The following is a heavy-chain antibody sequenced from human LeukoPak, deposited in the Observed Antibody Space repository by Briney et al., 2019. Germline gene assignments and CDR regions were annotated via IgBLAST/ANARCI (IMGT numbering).Heavy chain of an antibody. J-gene: IGHJ4*02. CDR3: ARDLELGEPLDY. D-gene: IGHD3-16*01. CDR2: ISGSDSTT. CDR1: GFTFSRYA. Sequence: GGSLRLSCAASGFTFSRYAMSWVRQAPGKGLEWVSAISGSDSTTYYADSVKGRFTISRDNSKNTLYLQMSSLRVEDTAVYYCARDLELGEPLDYWGQGTLVTVSS. V-gene: IGHV3-23*01.